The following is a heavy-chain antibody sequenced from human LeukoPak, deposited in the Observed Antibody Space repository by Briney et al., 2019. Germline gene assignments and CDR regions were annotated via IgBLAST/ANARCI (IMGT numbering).Heavy chain of an antibody. CDR3: ARDRLVYGDYVEFDY. CDR1: GYIFTGYY. J-gene: IGHJ4*02. Sequence: ASVKVSCKASGYIFTGYYIHWIRQAPGQGLEWMGWINPNSGGTNYPQKFQGRVTMTRDTSISTACMELSRLRSDDTAVYYCARDRLVYGDYVEFDYWGQGTLITVSS. D-gene: IGHD4-17*01. V-gene: IGHV1-2*02. CDR2: INPNSGGT.